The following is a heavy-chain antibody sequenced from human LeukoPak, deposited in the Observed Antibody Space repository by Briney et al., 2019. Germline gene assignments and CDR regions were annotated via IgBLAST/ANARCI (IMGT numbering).Heavy chain of an antibody. J-gene: IGHJ4*02. CDR1: GYSFTSYW. D-gene: IGHD2-2*01. CDR2: IYPGDSDT. V-gene: IGHV5-51*01. Sequence: GASLKISCQGSGYSFTSYWIGWVREMPGKGLEWMGIIYPGDSDTRYSPSFQGQVTISADKSISTAYLQWSSLKASDTAMYFCAKSRSTYHFDYWGQGTLVTVSS. CDR3: AKSRSTYHFDY.